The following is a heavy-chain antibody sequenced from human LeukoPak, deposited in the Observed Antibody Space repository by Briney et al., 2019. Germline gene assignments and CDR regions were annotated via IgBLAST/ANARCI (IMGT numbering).Heavy chain of an antibody. J-gene: IGHJ4*02. CDR1: GGSISSSSYY. CDR3: ARGRPAAAGTHFDY. D-gene: IGHD6-13*01. V-gene: IGHV4-39*07. Sequence: SETLSLTCTVSGGSISSSSYYWGWIRQPPGKGLEWIGSIYYSGSTYYNPSLKSRVTISVDTSKNQFSLKLSSVTAADTAVYYCARGRPAAAGTHFDYWGQGTLVTVSS. CDR2: IYYSGST.